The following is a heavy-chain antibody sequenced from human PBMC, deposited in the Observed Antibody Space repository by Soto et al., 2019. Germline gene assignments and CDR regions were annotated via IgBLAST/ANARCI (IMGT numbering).Heavy chain of an antibody. Sequence: QVQLQESGPGLVKPSGTLSLTCAVSGASITSSNWWSWVRQPPGKGLEWIGEVYHSGSTNYNPSLKSRVTISEDKSKNHFSLKRKSVTAADTAMYYCARRPSSSGYGGGAFEIWGQGTIVIVSS. CDR3: ARRPSSSGYGGGAFEI. V-gene: IGHV4-4*02. CDR2: VYHSGST. CDR1: GASITSSNW. D-gene: IGHD6-13*01. J-gene: IGHJ3*02.